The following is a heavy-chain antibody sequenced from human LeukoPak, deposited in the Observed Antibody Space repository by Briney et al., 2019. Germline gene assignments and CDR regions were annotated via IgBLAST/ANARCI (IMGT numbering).Heavy chain of an antibody. D-gene: IGHD1-14*01. CDR3: ARVSVYGKTAYYFDY. V-gene: IGHV3-21*01. CDR1: GFTFSSYS. Sequence: PGGSLRLSCAASGFTFSSYSMNWVRQAPGKGLEWVSSISSSSSYIYYADSVKGRFTISRDNAKNSLYLQMNSLRAEDTAVYYCARVSVYGKTAYYFDYWGQGTLVTVSS. CDR2: ISSSSSYI. J-gene: IGHJ4*02.